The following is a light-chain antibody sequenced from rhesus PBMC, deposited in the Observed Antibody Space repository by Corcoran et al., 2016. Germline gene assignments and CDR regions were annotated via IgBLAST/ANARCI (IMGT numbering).Light chain of an antibody. CDR1: QSVSSR. Sequence: EIVMTQSPATLSLSPGERATLSCRASQSVSSRLAWYQQKPGPAPRLLIYGATSRATGIPDMFSGSGAGTEFTLTISSLEPEDVAVYYWQQYSNLPTFGGGTKVEIK. CDR3: QQYSNLPT. CDR2: GAT. V-gene: IGKV3-42*01. J-gene: IGKJ4*01.